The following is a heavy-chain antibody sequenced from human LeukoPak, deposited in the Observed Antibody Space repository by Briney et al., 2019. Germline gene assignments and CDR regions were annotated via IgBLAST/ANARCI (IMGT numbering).Heavy chain of an antibody. CDR1: GFTFRTYW. Sequence: GGSLILSCAASGFTFRTYWMSSGRQAPGKGLGWVASINQGGSETYYVACVKGRFTISRDHAMNSFFLPMNSLRAEDTAVYYCARLIGDRTIYDYWGQGTLVTVSS. J-gene: IGHJ4*02. CDR2: INQGGSET. CDR3: ARLIGDRTIYDY. V-gene: IGHV3-7*01. D-gene: IGHD6-6*01.